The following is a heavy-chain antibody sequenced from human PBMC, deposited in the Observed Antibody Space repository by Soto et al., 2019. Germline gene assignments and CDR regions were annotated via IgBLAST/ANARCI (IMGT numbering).Heavy chain of an antibody. V-gene: IGHV4-39*01. CDR3: ASSPSPVPRYYFDY. CDR1: GGSISSSRYY. J-gene: IGHJ4*02. Sequence: QLQLQESGPGLVKPSETLSLTCTVSGGSISSSRYYWGWIRQPPGKGLEWNGSIYYSGSTYYNPSLKSRVTISVDTSKNQFSLKRSSVTAADTAVYYCASSPSPVPRYYFDYWGQGTLVTVSS. CDR2: IYYSGST.